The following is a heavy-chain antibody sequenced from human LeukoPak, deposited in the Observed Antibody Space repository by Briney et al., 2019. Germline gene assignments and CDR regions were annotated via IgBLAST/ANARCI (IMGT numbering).Heavy chain of an antibody. V-gene: IGHV4-30-4*01. CDR2: INHSGST. CDR1: GGSISSGDYY. CDR3: ARSPRGYSTRGGDY. D-gene: IGHD5-18*01. J-gene: IGHJ4*02. Sequence: SQTLSLTCTVSGGSISSGDYYWSWIRQPPGKGLEWIGEINHSGSTNYNPSLKSRVTISVDTSKNQFSLKLSSVTAADTAVYYCARSPRGYSTRGGDYWGQGTLVTVSS.